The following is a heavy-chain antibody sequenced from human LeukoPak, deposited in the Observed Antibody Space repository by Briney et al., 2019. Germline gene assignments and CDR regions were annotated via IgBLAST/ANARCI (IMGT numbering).Heavy chain of an antibody. D-gene: IGHD5-18*01. CDR1: GGSINTYY. V-gene: IGHV4-4*07. J-gene: IGHJ4*02. Sequence: SETLSLTCTVSGGSINTYYWTWIRQTAGAGLEWIGRVHSSVGTTYNPSLRSRVSLSLDTSKNHSSLRLASVTAADTAVYFCARERDHGYSYGHVLDFWGQGIPVTVSS. CDR3: ARERDHGYSYGHVLDF. CDR2: VHSSVGT.